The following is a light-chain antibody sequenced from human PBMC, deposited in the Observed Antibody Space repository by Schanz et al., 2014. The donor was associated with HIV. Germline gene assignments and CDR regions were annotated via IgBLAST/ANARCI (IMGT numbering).Light chain of an antibody. Sequence: EIVLTQSPGTLSLSPGERATLSCRASQSVSSNFLAWYQQKPGQAPRLLIYGASSRATGIPDRFSGSGSGTEFTLTISSLQSEDFAVYYCQQYNNWPYTFGQGTKLEI. CDR3: QQYNNWPYT. J-gene: IGKJ2*01. CDR2: GAS. V-gene: IGKV3D-15*01. CDR1: QSVSSN.